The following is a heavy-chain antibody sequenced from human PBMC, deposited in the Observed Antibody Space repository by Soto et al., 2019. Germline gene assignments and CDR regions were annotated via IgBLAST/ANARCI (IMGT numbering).Heavy chain of an antibody. D-gene: IGHD4-17*01. CDR3: SPAHTVGT. J-gene: IGHJ4*02. CDR1: GLNFSDTW. Sequence: DVQVVESGGDLVKPGGSLRLSCAASGLNFSDTWMNWVRQAPGKGLEWVGRIKSKPDGGATDYAAPVRGRFTLSRDDSKNTVFLQMHSLRLADTGVYYCSPAHTVGTWGQGTLVTVSS. CDR2: IKSKPDGGAT. V-gene: IGHV3-15*07.